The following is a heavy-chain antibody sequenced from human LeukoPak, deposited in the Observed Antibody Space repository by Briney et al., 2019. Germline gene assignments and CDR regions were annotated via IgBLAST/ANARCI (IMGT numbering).Heavy chain of an antibody. CDR1: GFTFSSYC. CDR2: IKIDGSSA. V-gene: IGHV3-74*01. D-gene: IGHD4-23*01. J-gene: IGHJ4*02. CDR3: ARDYGDYGGNPGVGY. Sequence: GGSLRLSCAASGFTFSSYCMHWVRQAPGKGLVWVSHIKIDGSSATYADSVKGRFTISRDNAKNSLYLQMNSLRAEDTAVYYCARDYGDYGGNPGVGYWGQGTLVTVSS.